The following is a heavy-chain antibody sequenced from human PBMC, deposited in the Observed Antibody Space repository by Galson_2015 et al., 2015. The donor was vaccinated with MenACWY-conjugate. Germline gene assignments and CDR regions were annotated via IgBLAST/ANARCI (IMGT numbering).Heavy chain of an antibody. V-gene: IGHV3-23*01. D-gene: IGHD2-15*01. J-gene: IGHJ2*01. CDR3: ARQPIKRCGGDL. Sequence: SLRLSCAASGFTFSNYAMSWVRQAPGKRLEWVSTISGSGGSTYYADSVKGRFTISRDNSTNTLYLQMNSLRAEDTAVYSCARQPIKRCGGDLWGHGTLVTVSS. CDR2: ISGSGGST. CDR1: GFTFSNYA.